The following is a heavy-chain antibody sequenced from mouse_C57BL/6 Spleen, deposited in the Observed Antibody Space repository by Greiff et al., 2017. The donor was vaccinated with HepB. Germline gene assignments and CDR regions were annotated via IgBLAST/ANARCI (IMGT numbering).Heavy chain of an antibody. D-gene: IGHD2-3*01. V-gene: IGHV1-4*01. CDR3: ARPSDRYQAWFAY. CDR1: GYTFTSYT. CDR2: INPSSGYT. J-gene: IGHJ3*01. Sequence: VQLQQSGAELARPGASVKMSCKASGYTFTSYTMHWVKQRPGQGLEWIGYINPSSGYTKYNQKFKDKATLTADKSSSTAYMQLSSPTSEDSAVYYCARPSDRYQAWFAYWGQGTLVTVSA.